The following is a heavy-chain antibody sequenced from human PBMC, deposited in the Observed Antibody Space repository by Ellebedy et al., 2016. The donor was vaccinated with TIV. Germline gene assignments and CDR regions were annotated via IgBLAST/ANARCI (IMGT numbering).Heavy chain of an antibody. V-gene: IGHV1-2*02. CDR2: INPNSGDT. Sequence: ASVKVSCKASGYTFTDLYIHWMRQAPGQGLEWMGWINPNSGDTNYVQKFQGRVTMTRDTSISTAYMELSSLRSEDTAVYYCARDLGHSGYDLLDPWGQGTLVTVSS. CDR3: ARDLGHSGYDLLDP. CDR1: GYTFTDLY. J-gene: IGHJ5*02. D-gene: IGHD5-12*01.